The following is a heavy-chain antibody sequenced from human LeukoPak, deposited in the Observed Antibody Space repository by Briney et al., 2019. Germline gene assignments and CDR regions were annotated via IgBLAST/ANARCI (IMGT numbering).Heavy chain of an antibody. V-gene: IGHV3-21*06. D-gene: IGHD6-13*01. CDR3: ARGPFSSSWSEFDY. CDR2: ISGDSRYI. Sequence: GGSLTLSCAASGFTFSDYSLNWVRQAPGKGLEWVSCISGDSRYIYYADSVKGRSIISRDNAQNSLYLHMSSLRAEDTAVYYCARGPFSSSWSEFDYWGQGTLVTVSS. CDR1: GFTFSDYS. J-gene: IGHJ4*02.